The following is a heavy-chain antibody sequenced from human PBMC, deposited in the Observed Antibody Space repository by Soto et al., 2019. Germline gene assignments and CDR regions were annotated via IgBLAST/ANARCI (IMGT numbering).Heavy chain of an antibody. J-gene: IGHJ5*02. CDR3: AKEGRWNQKWFDP. CDR1: GGTFSSYA. V-gene: IGHV1-3*01. D-gene: IGHD1-1*01. CDR2: INAGNGNT. Sequence: ASVKVSCKASGGTFSSYAISWVRQAPGQRLEWMGGINAGNGNTKYSQKFQGRVTLSRDNSKNTLYLQMNGLRPEDTAVYYCAKEGRWNQKWFDPWGQGTLVTVSS.